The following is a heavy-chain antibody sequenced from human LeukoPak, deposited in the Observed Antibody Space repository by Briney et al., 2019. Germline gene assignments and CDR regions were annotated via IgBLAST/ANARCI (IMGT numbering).Heavy chain of an antibody. J-gene: IGHJ3*01. CDR2: TRNKANSYTT. CDR3: ARDWFR. D-gene: IGHD3-10*01. Sequence: GGSLRLSCAASGFTFSSYGMSWVRQAPGKGLEWVGRTRNKANSYTTEYAASVKGRFTISRDDSKNSLYLQMNSLKTEDTAVYYCARDWFRWGQGTMVTVSS. V-gene: IGHV3-72*01. CDR1: GFTFSSYG.